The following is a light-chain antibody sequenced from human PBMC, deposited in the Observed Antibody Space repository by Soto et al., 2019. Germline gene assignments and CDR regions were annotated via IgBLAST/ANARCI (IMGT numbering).Light chain of an antibody. CDR2: AAS. V-gene: IGKV1-39*01. CDR1: QSISSY. J-gene: IGKJ2*01. Sequence: DIQMTQSPSSLSASVGDRVTITCRASQSISSYLNWYQQKPGKAPKLLIYAASSLQSGVPSRFRGSGSETDFTLTISSLQPEDFAAYFCQQSYSTPHTFGQGTKLRIK. CDR3: QQSYSTPHT.